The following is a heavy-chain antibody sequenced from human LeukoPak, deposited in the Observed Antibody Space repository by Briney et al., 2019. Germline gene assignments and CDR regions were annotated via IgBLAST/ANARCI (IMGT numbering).Heavy chain of an antibody. J-gene: IGHJ4*02. CDR2: ISWDGGRS. Sequence: GGSLRLSCAASGFTFDDYTMHWVRQAPGKGLEWVSLISWDGGRSYHADSVKGRFTISRDNSKNSLYLQMTSLRTEDTALYYCAKDRHAGYYYGSGIGYWGQGTQVTVSS. D-gene: IGHD3-10*01. CDR3: AKDRHAGYYYGSGIGY. V-gene: IGHV3-43*01. CDR1: GFTFDDYT.